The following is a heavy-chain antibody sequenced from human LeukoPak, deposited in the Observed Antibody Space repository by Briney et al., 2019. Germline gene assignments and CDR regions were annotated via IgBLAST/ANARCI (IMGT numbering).Heavy chain of an antibody. J-gene: IGHJ4*02. Sequence: ASVKVSCKASGGTFSSYAISWVRQAPGQGLEWMGWISAYNGNTNYAQKLQGRVTMTTDTSTSTAYMELRSLRSDDTAVYYCARDLGGSSWYDYWGQGTLVTVSS. CDR2: ISAYNGNT. D-gene: IGHD6-13*01. CDR1: GGTFSSYA. CDR3: ARDLGGSSWYDY. V-gene: IGHV1-18*01.